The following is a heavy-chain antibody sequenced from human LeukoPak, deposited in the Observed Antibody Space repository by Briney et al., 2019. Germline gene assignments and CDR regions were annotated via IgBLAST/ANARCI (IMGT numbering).Heavy chain of an antibody. CDR3: AKDSGTF. D-gene: IGHD1-26*01. CDR1: GFTFSNSW. J-gene: IGHJ4*02. V-gene: IGHV3-7*04. Sequence: GGSLRLSCAASGFTFSNSWMTWVRQAPGKGLEWVANISPDGSGKFYVESVKGGFTVSRDNAKKSLVLQMNSLRVEDTALYYCAKDSGTFWGQGTLVTVSS. CDR2: ISPDGSGK.